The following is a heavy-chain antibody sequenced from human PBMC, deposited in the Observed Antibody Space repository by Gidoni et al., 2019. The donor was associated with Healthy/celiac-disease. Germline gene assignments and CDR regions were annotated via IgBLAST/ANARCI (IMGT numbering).Heavy chain of an antibody. Sequence: QVQLQESGQGLVKPSQTLSLTCTVSGGSISSGGYYWSWIRQHPGKGLEWIGYSYYSGSTYYNPSLKSRVTISVDTSKNQFSLKLSSVTAADTAVYYCARGPPSHCSSTSCYLSSYWYFDLWGRGTLVTVSS. CDR2: SYYSGST. J-gene: IGHJ2*01. V-gene: IGHV4-31*03. CDR3: ARGPPSHCSSTSCYLSSYWYFDL. D-gene: IGHD2-2*01. CDR1: GGSISSGGYY.